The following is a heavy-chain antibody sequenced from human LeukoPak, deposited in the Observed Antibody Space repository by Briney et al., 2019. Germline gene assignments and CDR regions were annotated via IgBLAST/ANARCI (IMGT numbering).Heavy chain of an antibody. J-gene: IGHJ4*02. CDR3: ARWIYYFDS. CDR1: GFTFRSYA. D-gene: IGHD5-12*01. Sequence: PGGSLRLSCAASGFTFRSYAMNWVRQAPGKGLEWVSAISAGGDTTLYADSVKGWFTISRDNSRNTVYLQMNSLRAEDTAIYHCARWIYYFDSWGQGTLVTVSS. V-gene: IGHV3-23*01. CDR2: ISAGGDTT.